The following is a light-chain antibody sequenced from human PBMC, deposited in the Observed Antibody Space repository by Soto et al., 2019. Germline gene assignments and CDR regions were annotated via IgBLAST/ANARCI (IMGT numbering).Light chain of an antibody. CDR1: YSDVGSYNY. Sequence: QSALTQPAFVSGSPGQSITISCTGTYSDVGSYNYVSWFQQHPGKAPQLIIYEVSNRPLGISNRFSPSKSGNTSSLTISGLQAEDEADYYCGSYTDSDSPWVFGGGTKLTVL. CDR2: EVS. V-gene: IGLV2-14*01. CDR3: GSYTDSDSPWV. J-gene: IGLJ3*02.